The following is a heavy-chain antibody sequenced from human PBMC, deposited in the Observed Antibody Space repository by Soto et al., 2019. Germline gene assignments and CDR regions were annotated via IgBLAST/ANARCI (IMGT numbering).Heavy chain of an antibody. V-gene: IGHV1-18*01. CDR3: ARRSRGLDV. J-gene: IGHJ6*02. Sequence: QVQLVQSGAEVKKPGASVKVSCKASGYTFTNYGVSWVRQAPGQGLEWMGWISAYNGHTDYAQRFQGRVTMTTDTPTSTAYMDLWSLRSDDTAVYYCARRSRGLDVWGQGNTVIVSS. CDR2: ISAYNGHT. CDR1: GYTFTNYG.